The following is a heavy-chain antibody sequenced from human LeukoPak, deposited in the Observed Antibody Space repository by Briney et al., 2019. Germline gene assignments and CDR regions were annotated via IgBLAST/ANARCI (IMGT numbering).Heavy chain of an antibody. CDR3: ARGQRGLRRAFDI. Sequence: PSETLSLTCAVYGGSFSDYYWGWIRQPPGKGLEWIGYIFNSGSTYYNPSLKSRVTILVDTSKNQFSLKLSSVTAADTAVYYCARGQRGLRRAFDIWGQGTMVTVSS. D-gene: IGHD4-17*01. CDR2: IFNSGST. V-gene: IGHV4-34*01. CDR1: GGSFSDYY. J-gene: IGHJ3*02.